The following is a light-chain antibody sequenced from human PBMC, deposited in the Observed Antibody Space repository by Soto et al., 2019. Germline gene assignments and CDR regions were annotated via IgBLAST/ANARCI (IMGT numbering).Light chain of an antibody. Sequence: QSVLTQPASVSGSPGQSITISCTGTSSDVGGYKYVSWYQHHPGKAPKVIIYEVSKRPSGVSNRFSGSKSGNTASLTISGLQTEDEADYYCSSHTGSRTLVVFGGGTKVTVL. CDR3: SSHTGSRTLVV. CDR1: SSDVGGYKY. J-gene: IGLJ2*01. CDR2: EVS. V-gene: IGLV2-14*01.